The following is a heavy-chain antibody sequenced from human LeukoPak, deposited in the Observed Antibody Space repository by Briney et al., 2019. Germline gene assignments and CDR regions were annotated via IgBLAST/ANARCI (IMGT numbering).Heavy chain of an antibody. D-gene: IGHD3-10*01. CDR2: INAGNGNT. CDR1: GYTFTSYA. Sequence: ASVKVSCKASGYTFTSYAIHWVRQAPGQRLEWMGWINAGNGNTKYSQKFQGRVTITRDTSASTAYMELSSLRSEDTAVYYCARVPGYGSGSYYGYWGQGTLVTVSS. J-gene: IGHJ4*02. CDR3: ARVPGYGSGSYYGY. V-gene: IGHV1-3*01.